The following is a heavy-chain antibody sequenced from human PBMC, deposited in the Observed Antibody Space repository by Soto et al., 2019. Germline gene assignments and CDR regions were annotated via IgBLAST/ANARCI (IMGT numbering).Heavy chain of an antibody. CDR1: GGSFSGYY. Sequence: PSETLSLTCAVYGGSFSGYYWSWIRQPPGKGLEWIGEINHSGSTNYNPSLKSRVTISVDTSKNQFSLKLSSVTAADTAVYYCARADIVVVVAATQRPEYYFDYWGQGTLVTVSS. V-gene: IGHV4-34*01. D-gene: IGHD2-15*01. CDR3: ARADIVVVVAATQRPEYYFDY. CDR2: INHSGST. J-gene: IGHJ4*02.